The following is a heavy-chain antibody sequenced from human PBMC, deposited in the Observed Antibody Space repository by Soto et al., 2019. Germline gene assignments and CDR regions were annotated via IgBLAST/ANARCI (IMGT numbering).Heavy chain of an antibody. J-gene: IGHJ3*02. CDR3: ARDLSFGFWSGYYPDAFDI. D-gene: IGHD3-3*01. CDR1: GFTVSSNY. Sequence: GGSLRLSCAASGFTVSSNYMSWVRQAPGKGLEWVSVIYSGGSTYYADSVKGRFTISRDNSKNTLYLQMNSLRAEDTAVYYCARDLSFGFWSGYYPDAFDIWGQGTMVTVSS. CDR2: IYSGGST. V-gene: IGHV3-66*01.